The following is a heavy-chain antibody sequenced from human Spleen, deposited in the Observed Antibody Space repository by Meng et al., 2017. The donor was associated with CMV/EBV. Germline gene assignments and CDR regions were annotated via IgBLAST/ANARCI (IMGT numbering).Heavy chain of an antibody. CDR3: ATYYYGSGSYYNSPGYYYGMDV. CDR1: GFTFSSHS. J-gene: IGHJ6*02. D-gene: IGHD3-10*01. CDR2: ISSSGSYI. V-gene: IGHV3-21*01. Sequence: GESLKISCAASGFTFSSHSMSWVRQAPGKGLEWVPSISSSGSYIYYADSVRGRFTISRDNAKSLVYLQMNSLRAEDTAAYYCATYYYGSGSYYNSPGYYYGMDVWGQGTTVTVSS.